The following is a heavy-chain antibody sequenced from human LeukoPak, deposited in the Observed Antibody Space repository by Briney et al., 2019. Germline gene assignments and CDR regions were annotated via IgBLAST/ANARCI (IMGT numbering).Heavy chain of an antibody. D-gene: IGHD2-21*02. CDR3: ASADYCGGDCYSVAFDN. CDR2: IIPIFGTA. V-gene: IGHV1-69*05. Sequence: VASVKVSCKASGGTFSSYAISWVRQAPGQGLEWIGGIIPIFGTANYAQKFQGRVTITTDESTSTAYMELSSLRSEDTAVYYCASADYCGGDCYSVAFDNWGQGTLVTISS. CDR1: GGTFSSYA. J-gene: IGHJ4*02.